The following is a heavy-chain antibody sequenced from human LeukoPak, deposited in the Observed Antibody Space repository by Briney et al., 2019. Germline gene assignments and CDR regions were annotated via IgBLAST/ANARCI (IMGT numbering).Heavy chain of an antibody. V-gene: IGHV4-34*01. Sequence: PSETLSLTCAVYGGSFSGYYWSWIRQPPGKGLEWIGEINHSGSTNYNPSLKSRVTISVDTSKNQFSLKLSSVTAADTAVYYCARRLPYCSSTSCYDVFNWFDPWGQGTLVTVSS. D-gene: IGHD2-2*01. CDR3: ARRLPYCSSTSCYDVFNWFDP. J-gene: IGHJ5*02. CDR2: INHSGST. CDR1: GGSFSGYY.